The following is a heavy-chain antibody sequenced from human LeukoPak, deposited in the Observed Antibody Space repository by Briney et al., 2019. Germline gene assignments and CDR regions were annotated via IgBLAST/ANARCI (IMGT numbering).Heavy chain of an antibody. CDR3: ATANCGGDCFAFDT. V-gene: IGHV4-4*07. CDR1: GGSIRSYS. D-gene: IGHD2-21*01. Sequence: SETLSLTCTVSGGSIRSYSWSWIRQPAGKGLEWIGRISPSGSTNHNPSLKSRVTMSLDTSKNQSSLNLSSVTAADTAVYYCATANCGGDCFAFDTWGQGTMVTVSS. J-gene: IGHJ3*02. CDR2: ISPSGST.